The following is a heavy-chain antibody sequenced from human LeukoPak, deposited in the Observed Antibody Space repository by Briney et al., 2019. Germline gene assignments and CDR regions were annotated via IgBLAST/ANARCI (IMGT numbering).Heavy chain of an antibody. D-gene: IGHD5-12*01. CDR1: GGSFSGYY. J-gene: IGHJ4*02. CDR3: ASHRATRGYI. CDR2: INHSGST. Sequence: PSETLSLTCAVYGGSFSGYYWSWIRQPPGKGLEWIGEINHSGSTNYNPSLKSRVTISVDTSKNQFSLKTSSVTAADTAVYYCASHRATRGYIWGQGTLVTVSS. V-gene: IGHV4-34*01.